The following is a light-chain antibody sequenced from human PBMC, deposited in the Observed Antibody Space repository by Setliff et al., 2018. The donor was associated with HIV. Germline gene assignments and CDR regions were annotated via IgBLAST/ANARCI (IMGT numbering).Light chain of an antibody. CDR1: SSDVGGYNY. J-gene: IGLJ2*01. V-gene: IGLV2-14*03. CDR2: DVN. CDR3: SSYTGISTVV. Sequence: QSALTQPASVSGSPGQSTTISCTGTSSDVGGYNYVSWYQQHPGKAPKLMIYDVNNRPSGVSTRFSGSKSGRTASLTISGLQAEDEADYYCSSYTGISTVVFGGGTKVTVL.